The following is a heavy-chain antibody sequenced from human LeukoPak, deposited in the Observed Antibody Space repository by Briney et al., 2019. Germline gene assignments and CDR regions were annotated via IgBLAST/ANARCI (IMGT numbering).Heavy chain of an antibody. D-gene: IGHD3-10*01. J-gene: IGHJ4*02. CDR2: ISSSSSYI. CDR3: ARSRNVLLWFGEIDY. Sequence: PGGSLRLSCAASGFTFSSYSMNWVGQAPGKGREWVSSISSSSSYIYYADSVKGRFTISRDNAKNSLYLQMNSLRAEDTAGYYCARSRNVLLWFGEIDYWGQGTLVTVSS. CDR1: GFTFSSYS. V-gene: IGHV3-21*01.